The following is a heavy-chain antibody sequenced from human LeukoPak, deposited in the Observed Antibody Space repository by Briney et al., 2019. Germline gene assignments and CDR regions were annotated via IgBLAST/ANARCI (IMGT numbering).Heavy chain of an antibody. V-gene: IGHV4-34*01. CDR3: AMPSYSSSSLDY. CDR1: GGSFSGYY. Sequence: SETLSLTCAVYGGSFSGYYWSWIRQPPGKGLEWIGEINHSGSTNYNPSLKSRVTISVDMSKNQFSLKLSSVTAADTAVYYCAMPSYSSSSLDYWGQGTLVTVSS. J-gene: IGHJ4*02. CDR2: INHSGST. D-gene: IGHD6-6*01.